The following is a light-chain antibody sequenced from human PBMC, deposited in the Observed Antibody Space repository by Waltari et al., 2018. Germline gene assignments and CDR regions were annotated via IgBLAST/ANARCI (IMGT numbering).Light chain of an antibody. CDR1: TGPATSGRY. Sequence: QTVVTQEPSLTVSPGGTVTLPCASRTGPATSGRYPNCFQQKPGQAPSALIYSTNYKHSWTPARFSGSLRGGKAALTLSGVQPEDEADYYCLLFYTDPQWVFGGGTRLTVL. CDR2: STN. V-gene: IGLV7-43*01. J-gene: IGLJ3*02. CDR3: LLFYTDPQWV.